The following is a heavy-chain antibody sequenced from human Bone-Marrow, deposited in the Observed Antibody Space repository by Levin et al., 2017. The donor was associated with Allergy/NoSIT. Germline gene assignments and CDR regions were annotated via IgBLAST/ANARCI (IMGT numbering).Heavy chain of an antibody. CDR1: GFTFSGHW. Sequence: VASVKVSCAASGFTFSGHWMHWVRQVPGKGLEWVSRIIGDGSSTSYADSVKGRFTISRDNARNTVYLQMNSLRLEDTGVYLCARAQRSAFYAFDNWGQGTLVTVSS. V-gene: IGHV3-74*01. CDR3: ARAQRSAFYAFDN. J-gene: IGHJ4*02. D-gene: IGHD6-25*01. CDR2: IIGDGSST.